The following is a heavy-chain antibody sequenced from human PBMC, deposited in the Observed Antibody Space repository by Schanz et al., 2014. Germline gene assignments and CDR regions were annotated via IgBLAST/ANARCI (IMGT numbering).Heavy chain of an antibody. J-gene: IGHJ3*01. V-gene: IGHV3-30*03. CDR3: ARDLVSYHDFWSGQETGDRAFDL. D-gene: IGHD3-3*01. CDR1: GITLSGYG. CDR2: ISFDGRNT. Sequence: QVQLVESGGGVVQPGRSLRLSCAASGITLSGYGLHWVRQAPGKGLEWVGFISFDGRNTGYAHSVKGRFTISRDNSKNTVNLQMNSLRAEDTAVYYCARDLVSYHDFWSGQETGDRAFDLWGQGTMVTVSP.